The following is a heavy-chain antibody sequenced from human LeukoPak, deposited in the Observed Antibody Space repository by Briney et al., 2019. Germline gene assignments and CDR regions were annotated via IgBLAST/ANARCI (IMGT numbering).Heavy chain of an antibody. V-gene: IGHV1-18*01. D-gene: IGHD2-2*01. CDR1: GGTFSRYA. Sequence: ASVNVSCKASGGTFSRYAITWVRQAPGQGLEWMGWISAYNGNTNYAQKFQGRVTMTTDTSTNTAYMELRSLRSDDTAVYYCARDYCSSISCSNWFDPWGQGTLVTVSS. CDR3: ARDYCSSISCSNWFDP. CDR2: ISAYNGNT. J-gene: IGHJ5*02.